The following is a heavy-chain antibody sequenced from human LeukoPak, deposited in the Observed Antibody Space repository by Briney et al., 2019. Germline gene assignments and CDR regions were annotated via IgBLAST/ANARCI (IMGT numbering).Heavy chain of an antibody. J-gene: IGHJ4*02. CDR3: ARGSADYSSGWYGY. CDR2: IIPIFGTA. V-gene: IGHV1-69*06. Sequence: ASVKVSCKASGGTFSSYAISWVRQAPGQGLEWMGGIIPIFGTANYAQKLQGRVTITADKSTSTAYMELSSLRSEDTAVYYCARGSADYSSGWYGYWGQGTLVTVSS. D-gene: IGHD6-19*01. CDR1: GGTFSSYA.